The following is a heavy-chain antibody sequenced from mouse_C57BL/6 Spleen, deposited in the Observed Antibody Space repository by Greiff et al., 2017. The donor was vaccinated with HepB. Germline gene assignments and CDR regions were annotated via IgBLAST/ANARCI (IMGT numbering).Heavy chain of an antibody. CDR1: GYTFTSYW. Sequence: QVQLKQPGAELVKPGASVKMSCKASGYTFTSYWITWVKQRPGQGLEWIGDIYPGSGSTNYNEKFKSKATLTVDTSSSTAYMQLSSLTSEDSAVYYCARSTMITTGPLYWYFDVWGTGTTVTVSS. J-gene: IGHJ1*03. CDR3: ARSTMITTGPLYWYFDV. V-gene: IGHV1-55*01. CDR2: IYPGSGST. D-gene: IGHD2-4*01.